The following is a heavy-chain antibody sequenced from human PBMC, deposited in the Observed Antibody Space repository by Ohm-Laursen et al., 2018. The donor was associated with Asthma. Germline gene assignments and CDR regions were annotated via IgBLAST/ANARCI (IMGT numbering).Heavy chain of an antibody. J-gene: IGHJ4*02. CDR1: GFTFRSYA. V-gene: IGHV3-30-3*01. CDR2: GGSYYDGGLK. CDR3: AKDSSLRWYNFDY. D-gene: IGHD4-23*01. Sequence: SLRLSCAASGFTFRSYALHWVRQAPGKGLEWVAVGGSYYDGGLKYYADSVNGRFTISRDNSKNTLYLQMNSLRTEDTAVYYCAKDSSLRWYNFDYWGQGTLVTVSS.